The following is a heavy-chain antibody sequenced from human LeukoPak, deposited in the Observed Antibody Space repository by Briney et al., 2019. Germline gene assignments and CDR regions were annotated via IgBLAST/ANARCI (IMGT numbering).Heavy chain of an antibody. CDR1: GYTLTDLA. D-gene: IGHD5-18*01. Sequence: ASVKLSCKVSGYTLTDLAMHWVRQAPGKGLEWMGGFDPEDGETIYAQKLQGRVTMTTDTSTSTAYMELRSLRSDDTAVYYCARDGGYSYGVFDYCGQGTLVTVSS. CDR3: ARDGGYSYGVFDY. CDR2: FDPEDGET. V-gene: IGHV1-24*01. J-gene: IGHJ4*02.